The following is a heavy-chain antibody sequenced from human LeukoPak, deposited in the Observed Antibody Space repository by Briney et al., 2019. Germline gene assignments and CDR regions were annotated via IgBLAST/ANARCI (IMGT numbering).Heavy chain of an antibody. Sequence: SETLSLTCTVSGGSISSYYWSWIRQPPGKGLEWIGYIYYSGSTNYNPSLKSRVTISVDTSKNQFSLKLSSVTAADTAVYYCARDTYGDYAYDYWGQGTLVTVSS. CDR2: IYYSGST. CDR3: ARDTYGDYAYDY. D-gene: IGHD4-17*01. V-gene: IGHV4-59*01. CDR1: GGSISSYY. J-gene: IGHJ4*02.